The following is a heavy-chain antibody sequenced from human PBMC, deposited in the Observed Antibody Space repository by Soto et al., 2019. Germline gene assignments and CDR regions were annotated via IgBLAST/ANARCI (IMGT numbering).Heavy chain of an antibody. Sequence: QVQVKESGPGLVKPSETLSLTCTVSGGSITDYSWSWIRQSAGKGLEWLGRISINGNSHYHPSLRSRVTMSIESSKNQCSLNLRSVTAADTAVYYCARESGDNWTYEVDWGQGTLVTVSS. CDR2: ISINGNS. CDR3: ARESGDNWTYEVD. CDR1: GGSITDYS. J-gene: IGHJ4*02. V-gene: IGHV4-4*07. D-gene: IGHD1-7*01.